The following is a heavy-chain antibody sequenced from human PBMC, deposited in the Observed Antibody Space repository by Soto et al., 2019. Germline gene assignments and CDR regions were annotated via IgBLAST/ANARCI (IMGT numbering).Heavy chain of an antibody. D-gene: IGHD5-18*01. CDR3: ARDQRWIQLWLNYFDY. CDR1: GYTFISYY. V-gene: IGHV1-46*01. CDR2: ISPSADST. J-gene: IGHJ4*02. Sequence: ASVKVSCKASGYTFISYYIHWVRQAPGQGLEWMGIISPSADSTSYAQKFQGRVTMTRDTSTNTVYMELSSLRSEDTAVYYCARDQRWIQLWLNYFDYWGQGTLVTVSS.